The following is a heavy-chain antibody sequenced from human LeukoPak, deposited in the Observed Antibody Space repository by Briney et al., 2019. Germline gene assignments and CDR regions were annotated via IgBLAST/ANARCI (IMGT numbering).Heavy chain of an antibody. CDR2: ISGSGGST. V-gene: IGHV3-23*01. CDR3: AKDTTYYYDSSGYYSTDYFDY. J-gene: IGHJ4*02. Sequence: GGSLRLSCAASGFTFSSYAMSWVRRAPGKGLEWVSAISGSGGSTYYADSVKGRFTISRDNSKNTLYLQMNSLRAEDTAVYYCAKDTTYYYDSSGYYSTDYFDYWGQGTLVTVSS. CDR1: GFTFSSYA. D-gene: IGHD3-22*01.